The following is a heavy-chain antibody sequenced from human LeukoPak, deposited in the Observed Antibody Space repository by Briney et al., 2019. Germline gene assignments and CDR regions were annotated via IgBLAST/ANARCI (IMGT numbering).Heavy chain of an antibody. CDR2: IYTSGTT. V-gene: IGHV4-4*07. Sequence: SETLSLTCTVSGGSISSYYWSWIRQPAGKGVEWIGRIYTSGTTNYNPSLKSRVTMSVDTSKNQFSLKLSSVIAADTAVYYCARDRYYYDSSGYYWLFDYWGQGTLVTVSS. J-gene: IGHJ4*02. D-gene: IGHD3-22*01. CDR3: ARDRYYYDSSGYYWLFDY. CDR1: GGSISSYY.